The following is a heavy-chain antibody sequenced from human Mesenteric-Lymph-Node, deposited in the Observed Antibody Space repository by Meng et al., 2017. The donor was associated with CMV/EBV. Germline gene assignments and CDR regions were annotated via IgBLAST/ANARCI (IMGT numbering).Heavy chain of an antibody. CDR3: ARALGPNVLRFLEWLLFDY. V-gene: IGHV1-18*01. CDR2: ISAYNGNT. CDR1: CTSYG. D-gene: IGHD3-3*01. J-gene: IGHJ4*02. Sequence: CTSYGISWVRPAPGQGLEWMGWISAYNGNTNYAQKLQGRVTMTTDTATSTAYMELRSLRSDDTAVYYCARALGPNVLRFLEWLLFDYWGQGTLVTVSS.